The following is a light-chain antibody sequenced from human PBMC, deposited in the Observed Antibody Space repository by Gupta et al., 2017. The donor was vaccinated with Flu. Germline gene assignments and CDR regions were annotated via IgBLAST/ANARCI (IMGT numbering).Light chain of an antibody. V-gene: IGLV6-57*01. CDR3: QSYDASSHWV. Sequence: NFMLTQPHSVSESPGKPVAISCTRSSGSIASYYVQWYQQRPGSSPILVIYEDNHRPSGVPDRFSGSIDRSSNSASLPISGLKTEDEGDYYCQSYDASSHWVFGGGTRLTVL. CDR2: EDN. J-gene: IGLJ3*02. CDR1: SGSIASYY.